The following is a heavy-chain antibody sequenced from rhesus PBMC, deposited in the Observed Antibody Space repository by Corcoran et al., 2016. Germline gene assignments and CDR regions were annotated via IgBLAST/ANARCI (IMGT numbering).Heavy chain of an antibody. J-gene: IGHJ4*01. Sequence: QVTLKESGPALVKPTQTLTLTCTFSGFSIRTSGMGVGWIRKPQGKALEWLASIYWDDDKNYSTSLKSRLTISKDTSKNQVVLTMTNMDPVDTATYYCARAGYSYSYAFDYWGQGVLVTVSS. D-gene: IGHD5-12*01. CDR1: GFSIRTSGMG. CDR3: ARAGYSYSYAFDY. CDR2: IYWDDDK. V-gene: IGHV2S1*01.